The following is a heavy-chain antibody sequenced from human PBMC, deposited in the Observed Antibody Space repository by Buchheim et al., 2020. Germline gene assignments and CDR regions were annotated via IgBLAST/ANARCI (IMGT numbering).Heavy chain of an antibody. D-gene: IGHD1-26*01. CDR2: IYHSGST. V-gene: IGHV4-30-2*01. CDR3: ARVTGGYSGSYPEEIDY. J-gene: IGHJ4*02. Sequence: QLQLQESGSGLVKPSQTLSLTCAVSGGSISSGGYSWSWIRQPPGKGLEWIGYIYHSGSTYYNPSLKSRATISVERSKNQFSLKLSSVTAADTAVYYCARVTGGYSGSYPEEIDYWGQGTL. CDR1: GGSISSGGYS.